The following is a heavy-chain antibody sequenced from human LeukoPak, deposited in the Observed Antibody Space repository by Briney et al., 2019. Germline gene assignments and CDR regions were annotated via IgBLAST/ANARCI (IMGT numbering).Heavy chain of an antibody. V-gene: IGHV3-15*01. J-gene: IGHJ6*03. D-gene: IGHD3-3*01. CDR2: IKSKTDGGTT. CDR1: GFTFSNAW. Sequence: GGSLRLSCAASGFTFSNAWMSWVRQAPGKGLEWVGRIKSKTDGGTTDYAAPVKGRFTISRDDSKNTLYLQMNSLKTEDTAVYYCTTDPEFLEWLSPPIYYYYYYMDVWGKGTTVTVSS. CDR3: TTDPEFLEWLSPPIYYYYYYMDV.